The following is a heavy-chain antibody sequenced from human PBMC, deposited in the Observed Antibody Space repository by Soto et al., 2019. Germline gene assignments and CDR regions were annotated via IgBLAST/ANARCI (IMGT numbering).Heavy chain of an antibody. D-gene: IGHD3-3*01. CDR3: ARHEGFRRTAFDI. CDR2: SYYSGST. J-gene: IGHJ3*02. V-gene: IGHV4-59*08. CDR1: GGSISSYY. Sequence: QVQLQESGPGLVKPSETLSLTCTVSGGSISSYYWSWIRQPPGKGLEWIGYSYYSGSTNYNPSLKSRVTISVDTSKNQFSLKLSSVTAADTAVYYCARHEGFRRTAFDIWGQGTMVTVSS.